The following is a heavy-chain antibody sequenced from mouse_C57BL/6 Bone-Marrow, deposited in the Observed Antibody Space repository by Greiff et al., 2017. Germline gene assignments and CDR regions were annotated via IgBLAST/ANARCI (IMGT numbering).Heavy chain of an antibody. CDR2: IYPRSGNT. Sequence: VQLQQSGAELARPGASVKLSCTASGYTFTSYGISWVKQRPGQGLEWIGEIYPRSGNTYYNEKFKGKATLTADKSYSTPYMELRSLPSEGSAVYFCARSEWDYWGQGTSVTVSS. V-gene: IGHV1-81*01. CDR3: ARSEWDY. CDR1: GYTFTSYG. J-gene: IGHJ4*01.